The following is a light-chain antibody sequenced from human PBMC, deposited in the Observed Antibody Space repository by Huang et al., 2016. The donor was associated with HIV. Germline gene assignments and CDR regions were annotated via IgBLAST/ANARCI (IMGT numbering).Light chain of an antibody. CDR2: GAS. J-gene: IGKJ1*01. CDR1: QSVAKH. CDR3: HHYSNWPPTWT. Sequence: EIVMTQSPATLSVSPGERATLSCRASQSVAKHFAWYQQKPGQAPRLLIYGASTRATGIPALFSGSGSWTEFTLTISSLQSEDFAVYYCHHYSNWPPTWTFGQGTKVEIK. V-gene: IGKV3-15*01.